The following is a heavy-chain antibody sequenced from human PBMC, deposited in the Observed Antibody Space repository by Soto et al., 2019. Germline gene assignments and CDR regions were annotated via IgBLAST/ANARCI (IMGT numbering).Heavy chain of an antibody. J-gene: IGHJ2*01. CDR2: IKQDGSEK. CDR1: GFTFSSYW. Sequence: GGSLRLSCAASGFTFSSYWMSWVRQAPGKGLEWVANIKQDGSEKYYVDSVKGRFTISRDNAKNSLYLQMNSLRAEDTAVYYCRTGIAVAGYDWYFDLWGRGTLVTVSS. V-gene: IGHV3-7*01. CDR3: RTGIAVAGYDWYFDL. D-gene: IGHD6-19*01.